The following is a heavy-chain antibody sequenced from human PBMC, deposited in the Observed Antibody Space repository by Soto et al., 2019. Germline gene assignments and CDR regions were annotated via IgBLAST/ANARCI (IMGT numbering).Heavy chain of an antibody. D-gene: IGHD2-2*01. CDR1: GGSISSGGHY. CDR3: AREDETSNYFDY. Sequence: QVQLQESGPGLVKPSQALSLICTVSGGSISSGGHYWSWIRQHPGKGLEWIGHIYYTGTTYYNPSLRSRLTISVDSSRNQFSLRLSSVTAADTAVYYCAREDETSNYFDYWGQGTLVTVSS. V-gene: IGHV4-31*03. CDR2: IYYTGTT. J-gene: IGHJ4*02.